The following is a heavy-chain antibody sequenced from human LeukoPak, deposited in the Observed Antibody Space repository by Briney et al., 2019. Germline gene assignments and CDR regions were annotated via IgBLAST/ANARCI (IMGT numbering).Heavy chain of an antibody. D-gene: IGHD6-13*01. CDR3: ANWRYASSPFDY. CDR1: GFTFSNDA. CDR2: ITYDGTNT. Sequence: GGSLRLSCAASGFTFSNDAMRWVRQAPGKGLEWVAVITYDGTNTYYADSGKGRFTISRDNSRNTLYLQMNNLKTEDTALYYCANWRYASSPFDYWGQGTLVTVSS. V-gene: IGHV3-30*18. J-gene: IGHJ4*02.